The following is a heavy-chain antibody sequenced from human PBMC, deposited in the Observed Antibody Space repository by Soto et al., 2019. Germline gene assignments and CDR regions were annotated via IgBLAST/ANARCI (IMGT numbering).Heavy chain of an antibody. Sequence: SLRLSCAGSVFTFRSSEMYWVRQAPGKGLEWVSYIHPGGQIIFYADSVKGRFTISRDNAKNSVYLQMNNLRAEDTAVYYCARRGSSWGQGTMVTVSS. V-gene: IGHV3-48*03. CDR2: IHPGGQII. J-gene: IGHJ3*01. D-gene: IGHD2-2*01. CDR3: ARRGSS. CDR1: VFTFRSSE.